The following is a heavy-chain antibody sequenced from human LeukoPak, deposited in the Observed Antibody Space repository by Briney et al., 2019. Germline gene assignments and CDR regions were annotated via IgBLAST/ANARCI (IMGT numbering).Heavy chain of an antibody. V-gene: IGHV3-23*01. D-gene: IGHD6-19*01. CDR2: ISGSGGST. J-gene: IGHJ4*02. CDR3: AKDSSGWYAEY. CDR1: GFTFSSYS. Sequence: GGSLRLSCAASGFTFSSYSMNWVRQAPGKGLEWVSAISGSGGSTYYADSVKGRFTISRDNSKNTLYLQMNSLRAEDTAVYYCAKDSSGWYAEYWGQGTLVTVSS.